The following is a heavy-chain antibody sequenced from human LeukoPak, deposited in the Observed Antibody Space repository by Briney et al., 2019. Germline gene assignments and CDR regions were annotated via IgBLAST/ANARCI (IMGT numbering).Heavy chain of an antibody. CDR1: GFTFSSYS. D-gene: IGHD7-27*01. CDR3: ARENGEYYMDV. Sequence: GGSLRLSCAASGFTFSSYSMNWVRQAPGKGLEWVSYINSSSSTIYYADSVKGRFTISRDNAKNSLYLQMNSLRAEDTAVYYCARENGEYYMDVWGKGTTVTVSS. V-gene: IGHV3-48*04. CDR2: INSSSSTI. J-gene: IGHJ6*03.